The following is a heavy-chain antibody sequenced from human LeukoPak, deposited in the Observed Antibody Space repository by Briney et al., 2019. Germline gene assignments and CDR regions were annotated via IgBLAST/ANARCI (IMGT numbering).Heavy chain of an antibody. Sequence: SETLSLTCTVSGGSIRGSSHYWGWIRQPPGKGLEWIGSIFYSGSTYYNPSLKSRVTISVDTSNDQFSLKLNSVTAADTAVYYCATYCSSTSCPHRRAFDIWGQGTMVTVSS. V-gene: IGHV4-39*01. J-gene: IGHJ3*02. CDR2: IFYSGST. CDR3: ATYCSSTSCPHRRAFDI. D-gene: IGHD2-2*01. CDR1: GGSIRGSSHY.